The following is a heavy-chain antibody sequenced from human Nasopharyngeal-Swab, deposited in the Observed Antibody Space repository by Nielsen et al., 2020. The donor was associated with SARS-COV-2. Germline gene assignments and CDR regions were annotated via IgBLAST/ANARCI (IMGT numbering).Heavy chain of an antibody. J-gene: IGHJ6*02. Sequence: GESLKISCAASGFTFSSYGMHWVRQAPGKGLEWVAVISYDGSNKYYADSVKGRFTISRDNSKNTLYLQMNSLRAEDTAVYYCAKDQKYYDFWSGYLSDSLSDRDYYYYYGMDVWGQGTTVTVSS. CDR3: AKDQKYYDFWSGYLSDSLSDRDYYYYYGMDV. V-gene: IGHV3-30*18. D-gene: IGHD3-3*01. CDR1: GFTFSSYG. CDR2: ISYDGSNK.